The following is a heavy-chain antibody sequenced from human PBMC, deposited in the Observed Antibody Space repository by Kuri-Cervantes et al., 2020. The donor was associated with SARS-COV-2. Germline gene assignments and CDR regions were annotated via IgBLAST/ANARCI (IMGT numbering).Heavy chain of an antibody. D-gene: IGHD6-19*01. V-gene: IGHV3-48*03. Sequence: GESLKISCAASGFTVSSYEMNWVRQAPGKGLEWVSYISSSGSTIYYADSVKGRFTISRDNAKNSLYLQMNSLRAEDTAVYYCARVDPPLIDSSGLTGIDYWGQGTLVTVSS. J-gene: IGHJ4*02. CDR2: ISSSGSTI. CDR1: GFTVSSYE. CDR3: ARVDPPLIDSSGLTGIDY.